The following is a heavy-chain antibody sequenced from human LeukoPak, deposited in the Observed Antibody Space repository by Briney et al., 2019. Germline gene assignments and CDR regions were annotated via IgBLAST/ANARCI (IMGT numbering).Heavy chain of an antibody. J-gene: IGHJ4*02. CDR2: IYYSGST. D-gene: IGHD3-22*01. V-gene: IGHV4-59*01. CDR3: AGEHSGGYRFDY. Sequence: KPSETLSLTCTVSGDSMSSYYWSLIRQPPGKGLEWIGYIYYSGSTNYNPSLKSRVTMSIDTSKNQFSLKLRFVTAADSAVYYCAGEHSGGYRFDYWGQGTLVTVSS. CDR1: GDSMSSYY.